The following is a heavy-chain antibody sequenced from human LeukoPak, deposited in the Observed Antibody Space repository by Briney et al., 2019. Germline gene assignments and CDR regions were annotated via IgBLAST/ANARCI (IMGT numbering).Heavy chain of an antibody. CDR1: GFTFSRDA. CDR3: ARPLDSSNNYFDY. V-gene: IGHV3-21*01. Sequence: PGGSLRLSCAASGFTFSRDAMNWVRQAPGKGLEWVSFISSSSNYMSYADSVKGRFTISRDNAKNSLYLQMNSLRAEDTAVYYCARPLDSSNNYFDYWGQGTLVTVSA. D-gene: IGHD6-13*01. J-gene: IGHJ4*02. CDR2: ISSSSNYM.